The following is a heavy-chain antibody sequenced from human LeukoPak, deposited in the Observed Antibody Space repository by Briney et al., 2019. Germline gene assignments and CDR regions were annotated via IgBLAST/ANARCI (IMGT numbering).Heavy chain of an antibody. V-gene: IGHV3-23*01. CDR1: GSTFSSYA. CDR2: ISGSGGST. Sequence: GGSLRLSCAASGSTFSSYAMSWVRQAPGKGLEWVSAISGSGGSTYYADSVKGRFTISRDNSKNTLYLQMNSLRAEDTAVYYCAKAVGNYYDSSGFQHWGQGTLVTVSS. J-gene: IGHJ1*01. D-gene: IGHD3-22*01. CDR3: AKAVGNYYDSSGFQH.